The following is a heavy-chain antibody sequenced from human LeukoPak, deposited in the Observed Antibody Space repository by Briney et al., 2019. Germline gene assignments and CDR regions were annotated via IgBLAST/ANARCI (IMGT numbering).Heavy chain of an antibody. CDR2: ISRGGERT. CDR3: AKVTTTTPAYDY. CDR1: GFTFSDYA. Sequence: GGSLRLSCAASGFTFSDYAINWVRQAPGKGLEWVSLISRGGERTYYADSVRGRFTIPRDSSKNTVYLQMYSLTAEDTAVYYCAKVTTTTPAYDYWGQGTLVTVSS. D-gene: IGHD1-1*01. V-gene: IGHV3-23*01. J-gene: IGHJ4*02.